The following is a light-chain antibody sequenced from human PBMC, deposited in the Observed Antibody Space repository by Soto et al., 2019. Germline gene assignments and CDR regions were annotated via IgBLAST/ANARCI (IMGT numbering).Light chain of an antibody. J-gene: IGKJ2*01. V-gene: IGKV1-39*01. CDR2: AAS. CDR3: QQSYSTPYT. CDR1: QSISLS. Sequence: DIQITQSPSSLSVSVGDRVTITCRASQSISLSLNWYQQKPGQAPKLLIYAASILQSGVPYRFSGSGSGTDFTLTISSLQPEDFATYYCQQSYSTPYTFGQGTKLEIK.